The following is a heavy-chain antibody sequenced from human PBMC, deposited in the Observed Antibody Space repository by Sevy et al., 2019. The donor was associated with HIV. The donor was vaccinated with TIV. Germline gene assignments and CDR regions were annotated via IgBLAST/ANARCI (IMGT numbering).Heavy chain of an antibody. CDR3: AKDLKDIVVVPAAPFDY. Sequence: GGSLRLSCAASGFTFSSYAMSWVRQAPGKGLEWVSAISGSGGSTYYADSVKGRFTISRDNSKNTLYLQMNSLRAEDTAVYYCAKDLKDIVVVPAAPFDYGGQGTLVTVSS. CDR1: GFTFSSYA. V-gene: IGHV3-23*01. CDR2: ISGSGGST. D-gene: IGHD2-2*01. J-gene: IGHJ4*02.